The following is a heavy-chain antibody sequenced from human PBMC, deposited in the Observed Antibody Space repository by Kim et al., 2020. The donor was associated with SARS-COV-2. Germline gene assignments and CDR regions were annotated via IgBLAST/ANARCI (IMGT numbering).Heavy chain of an antibody. Sequence: SETLSLTCSVYGGSFSGYYWSWIRQPPGKGLEWIGEINHSGSTNYNPSLKSRVTISVDTSKNQFSLKLSSVTAADTAVYYCARTDIVVVPAYFDYWGQGTLVTVSS. CDR1: GGSFSGYY. CDR2: INHSGST. J-gene: IGHJ4*02. D-gene: IGHD2-2*01. CDR3: ARTDIVVVPAYFDY. V-gene: IGHV4-34*01.